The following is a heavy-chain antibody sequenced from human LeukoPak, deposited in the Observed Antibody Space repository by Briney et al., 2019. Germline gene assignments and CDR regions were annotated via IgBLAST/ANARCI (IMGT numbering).Heavy chain of an antibody. V-gene: IGHV1-18*01. CDR3: ASGPGSGSYFDFDY. J-gene: IGHJ4*02. CDR2: ISAHNGNT. CDR1: GYTLTSYG. D-gene: IGHD1-26*01. Sequence: ASVKVSCKASGYTLTSYGISWVRQAPGQGLEWMGWISAHNGNTNYAQNLQGRVTMTIDTSTSTAYMELRSLRSDDTAVHYCASGPGSGSYFDFDYWGQGTLVTVSS.